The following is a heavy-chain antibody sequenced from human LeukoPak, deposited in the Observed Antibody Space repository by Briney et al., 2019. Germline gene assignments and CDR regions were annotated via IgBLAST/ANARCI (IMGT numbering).Heavy chain of an antibody. J-gene: IGHJ4*02. CDR2: INHSGST. CDR3: ARWWLVHQAFDY. Sequence: SETLSLTCAVYGGSFSGYYWSWIRQPPGKGLEWIGEINHSGSTNYNSSLKSRVTISVDTSKNQFSLKLSSVTAADTAVYYCARWWLVHQAFDYWGQGTLVTVSS. CDR1: GGSFSGYY. V-gene: IGHV4-34*01. D-gene: IGHD6-19*01.